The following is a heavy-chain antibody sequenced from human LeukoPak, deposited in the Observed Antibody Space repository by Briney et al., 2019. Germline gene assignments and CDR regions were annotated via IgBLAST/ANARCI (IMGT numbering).Heavy chain of an antibody. V-gene: IGHV3-74*01. Sequence: GGSLRLSCAASGFTFSSYWMHWVRQAPGKGLVWVSRVNSDGSSTTYADSVKGRFTISRDNAKNTLYLQMNSLRVEDTAVYYCARDSTQYSSGWYGLDYWGQGTLVTVSS. CDR1: GFTFSSYW. CDR3: ARDSTQYSSGWYGLDY. CDR2: VNSDGSST. D-gene: IGHD6-19*01. J-gene: IGHJ4*02.